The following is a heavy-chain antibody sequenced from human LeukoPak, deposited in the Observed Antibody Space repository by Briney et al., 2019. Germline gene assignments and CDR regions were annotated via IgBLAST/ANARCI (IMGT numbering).Heavy chain of an antibody. Sequence: GESLKISCKGFGYSFTSHWIGWVRQTPGKGLEWIGIIYPGDSDTKYTPSFQGQVTISADKSIGTAYLQWSSLKASDTAIYYCARQGDSSWLNKFDLWGQGTLVSVSS. CDR3: ARQGDSSWLNKFDL. J-gene: IGHJ5*02. D-gene: IGHD3-22*01. CDR2: IYPGDSDT. CDR1: GYSFTSHW. V-gene: IGHV5-51*01.